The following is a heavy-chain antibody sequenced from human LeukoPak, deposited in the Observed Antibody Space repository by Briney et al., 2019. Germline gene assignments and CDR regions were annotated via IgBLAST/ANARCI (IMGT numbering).Heavy chain of an antibody. D-gene: IGHD1-14*01. V-gene: IGHV4-34*01. CDR3: ARDRVYMDV. J-gene: IGHJ6*03. Sequence: SETLSLTCAVYGGSFSGYYWSWIRQPPGKGLEWIGEINHSGSTNYNPSLKSRVTISVDTFKNQFSLKLSSVTAADTAVYYCARDRVYMDVWGKGTTVTVSS. CDR2: INHSGST. CDR1: GGSFSGYY.